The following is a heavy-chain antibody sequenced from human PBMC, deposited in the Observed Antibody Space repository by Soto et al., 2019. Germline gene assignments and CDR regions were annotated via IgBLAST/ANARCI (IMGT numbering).Heavy chain of an antibody. Sequence: QVQLVESGGGVVQPGRSLRLSCAASGFTFSSYAMHWVRQAPGKGLEWVAVISYDGSNKYYADSVKGRFTISRDNSKNTLYLQMNSRRAEDTAGYYCARWSGYAVDYWGQGTLVTVSS. J-gene: IGHJ4*02. CDR3: ARWSGYAVDY. CDR1: GFTFSSYA. V-gene: IGHV3-30-3*01. CDR2: ISYDGSNK. D-gene: IGHD5-12*01.